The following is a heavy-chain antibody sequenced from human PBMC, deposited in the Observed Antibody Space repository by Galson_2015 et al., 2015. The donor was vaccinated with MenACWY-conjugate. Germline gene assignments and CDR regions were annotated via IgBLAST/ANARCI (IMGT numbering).Heavy chain of an antibody. Sequence: SLRLSCAASGFTFSSYAMSWVRQAPGKGLDWVSAISGGVGATYYAGSVRGRFTISRDNSKNTLYLQMDSLRVEDTALYYCVKDLTRNYNDISGEGYGMDVWGQGTMVTVSS. V-gene: IGHV3-23*01. D-gene: IGHD3-22*01. CDR3: VKDLTRNYNDISGEGYGMDV. CDR2: ISGGVGAT. J-gene: IGHJ6*02. CDR1: GFTFSSYA.